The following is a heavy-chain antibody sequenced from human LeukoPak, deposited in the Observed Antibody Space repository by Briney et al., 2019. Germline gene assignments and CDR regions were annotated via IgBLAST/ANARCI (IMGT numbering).Heavy chain of an antibody. J-gene: IGHJ6*02. CDR1: GYTFTSYD. Sequence: ASVKVSCKASGYTFTSYDINWVRQATGQGLEWMGWMNPNSGNTGYAQKFQGRVTMTRNTSISTAYMELSSLRSEDTAVYYCARERYCSGGSCYYYGMDVWGQGTTVTVSS. CDR2: MNPNSGNT. CDR3: ARERYCSGGSCYYYGMDV. D-gene: IGHD2-15*01. V-gene: IGHV1-8*01.